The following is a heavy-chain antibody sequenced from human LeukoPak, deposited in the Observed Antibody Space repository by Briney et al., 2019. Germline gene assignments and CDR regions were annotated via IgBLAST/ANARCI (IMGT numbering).Heavy chain of an antibody. Sequence: GASVKVSCKAFGYMFTDNYIHWARQAPGQGLEWMGWINPKSGATNYAQKFQGRLTMTGDTSISTAYMELSSLTSDDTAMYYCARARYSHSGWFDYWGQGTLVSVSS. CDR1: GYMFTDNY. CDR3: ARARYSHSGWFDY. J-gene: IGHJ5*01. V-gene: IGHV1-2*02. D-gene: IGHD5-12*01. CDR2: INPKSGAT.